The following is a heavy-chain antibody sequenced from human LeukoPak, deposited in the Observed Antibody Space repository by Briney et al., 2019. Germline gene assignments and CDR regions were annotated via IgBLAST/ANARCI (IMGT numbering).Heavy chain of an antibody. CDR1: GVSISTYY. CDR3: ARDPNTVTPYYYMDV. D-gene: IGHD4-11*01. CDR2: IHYSGST. J-gene: IGHJ6*03. V-gene: IGHV4-59*12. Sequence: SETLSLTCTVSGVSISTYYWSWIRQPPGKGLDWIAYIHYSGSTNYNPSLKSRVTISVDTSKNQFSLKLSSVTAADTAVYYCARDPNTVTPYYYMDVWGKGTTVTVSS.